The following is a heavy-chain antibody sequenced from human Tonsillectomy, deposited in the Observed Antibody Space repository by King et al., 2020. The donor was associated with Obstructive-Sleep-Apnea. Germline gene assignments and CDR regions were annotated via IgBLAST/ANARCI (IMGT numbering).Heavy chain of an antibody. V-gene: IGHV3-21*01. CDR3: AREVWVFCGGDCYSQGWYYYGMDV. CDR2: ISSSSSYI. J-gene: IGHJ6*02. D-gene: IGHD2-21*02. CDR1: GFTFSYYG. Sequence: DVQLVESGGGLVKPGGSLRLSCAASGFTFSYYGMNWVRQAPGKGLEWVSSISSSSSYIYYADSVKGRFTIARANAKKSLYLQMNSLRAEDTAVYYCAREVWVFCGGDCYSQGWYYYGMDVWGQGTTVTVSS.